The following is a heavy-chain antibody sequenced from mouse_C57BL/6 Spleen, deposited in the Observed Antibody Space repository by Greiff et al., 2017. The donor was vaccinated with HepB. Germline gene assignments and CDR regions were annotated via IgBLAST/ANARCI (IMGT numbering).Heavy chain of an antibody. J-gene: IGHJ3*01. D-gene: IGHD2-2*01. V-gene: IGHV1-69*01. CDR3: ARRGGYDQAWFAY. CDR2: IDPSDSYT. Sequence: QVQLQQPGAELVMPGASVKLSCKASGYTFTSYWMHWVKQRPGQGLEWIGEIDPSDSYTNYNQKFKGKSTLTVDKSSSTAYMQLSSLTSEDSAVYYCARRGGYDQAWFAYWGQGTLVTVSA. CDR1: GYTFTSYW.